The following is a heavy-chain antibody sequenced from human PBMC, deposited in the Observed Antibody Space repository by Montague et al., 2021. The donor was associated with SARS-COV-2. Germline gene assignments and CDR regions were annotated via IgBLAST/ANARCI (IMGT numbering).Heavy chain of an antibody. J-gene: IGHJ4*02. CDR2: MHFAGKT. Sequence: SETLSLTCSASGDSITNHYWSWIRQPAGKGLEWIGRMHFAGKTNFSPFFSSRLTMSADTSKNQFSLKLTSVTAADTAIYFCARDRFDFGAGRQGTIDFWGQGTLVTVSS. V-gene: IGHV4-4*07. CDR1: GDSITNHY. CDR3: ARDRFDFGAGRQGTIDF. D-gene: IGHD3-10*01.